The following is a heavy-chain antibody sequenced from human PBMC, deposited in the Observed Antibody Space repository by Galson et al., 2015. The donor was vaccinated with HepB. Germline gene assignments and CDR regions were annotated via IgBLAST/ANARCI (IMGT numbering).Heavy chain of an antibody. CDR1: GFTFSSYG. V-gene: IGHV3-30*18. J-gene: IGHJ4*02. CDR2: ISYDGSNK. D-gene: IGHD6-19*01. Sequence: SLRLSCAASGFTFSSYGMHWVRQAPGKGLEWVAVISYDGSNKYYADSVKGRFTISRDNSKNTLYLQMNSLRAEDTAVYYCAKDSQWLVRNNFDYWGQGTLVTVSS. CDR3: AKDSQWLVRNNFDY.